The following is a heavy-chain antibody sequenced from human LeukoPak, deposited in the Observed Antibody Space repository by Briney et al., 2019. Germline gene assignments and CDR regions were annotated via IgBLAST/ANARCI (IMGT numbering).Heavy chain of an antibody. CDR2: IYYSGST. CDR3: ARGVVIAPQTFDY. V-gene: IGHV4-59*01. Sequence: PSETLSLTCTVSGDSISSYYWSWIRQPPGKGLEWIGYIYYSGSTNYNPSLKSRVTISVDTSKNQFSLKLRPVTAADTAVYYCARGVVIAPQTFDYWGQGTLVTASS. J-gene: IGHJ4*02. D-gene: IGHD2-21*01. CDR1: GDSISSYY.